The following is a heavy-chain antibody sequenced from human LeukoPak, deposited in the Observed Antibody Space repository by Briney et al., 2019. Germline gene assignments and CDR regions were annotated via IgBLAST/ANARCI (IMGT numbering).Heavy chain of an antibody. CDR1: GFTFSNAW. Sequence: GGSLRLSCAASGFTFSNAWMSWVRQAPGKGLEWVGRIKRKTDGGTADYAAPVKGRFTILRDDSKKTLYLQMRSLNTDDTAVYYCTTNGGWELPTWGDAFDIWGQGTMVTVSS. CDR2: IKRKTDGGTA. V-gene: IGHV3-15*01. CDR3: TTNGGWELPTWGDAFDI. D-gene: IGHD4-23*01. J-gene: IGHJ3*02.